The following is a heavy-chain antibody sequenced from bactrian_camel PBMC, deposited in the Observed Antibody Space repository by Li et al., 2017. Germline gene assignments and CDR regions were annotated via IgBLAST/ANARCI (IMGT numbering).Heavy chain of an antibody. CDR2: ISWSDDGT. V-gene: IGHV3S60*01. J-gene: IGHJ4*01. CDR3: AAARTLTDWARRPAY. D-gene: IGHD5*01. Sequence: VQLVESGGGLVQPGGSLRLSCALAGPWYGSNCVGWFRQAPRKEREGVSCISWSDDGTYYAESVTGRFTISSDNAKNMLYLQMNNLKPEDTAVYYCAAARTLTDWARRPAYWDQGTQVTVS. CDR1: GPWYGSNC.